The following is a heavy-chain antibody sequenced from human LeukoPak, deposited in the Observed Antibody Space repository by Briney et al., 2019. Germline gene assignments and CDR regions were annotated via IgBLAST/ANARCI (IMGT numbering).Heavy chain of an antibody. CDR2: ISYDGSNK. CDR1: GFTFSSYA. CDR3: ARSRTGYPFDY. Sequence: PGGSLRLSCAASGFTFSSYAMHWVRQAPGKGLEWVAVISYDGSNKYYADSVKGRFTISRDNSKNTLYLQMNSLRAEDTAVYYCARSRTGYPFDYWGQGTLVTVSS. V-gene: IGHV3-30-3*01. J-gene: IGHJ4*02. D-gene: IGHD1-14*01.